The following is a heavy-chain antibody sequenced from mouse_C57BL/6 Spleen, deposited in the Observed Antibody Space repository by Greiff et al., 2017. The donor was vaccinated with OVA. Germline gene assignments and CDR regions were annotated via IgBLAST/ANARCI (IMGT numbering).Heavy chain of an antibody. CDR3: ARGGDPRDYFDY. V-gene: IGHV3-1*01. Sequence: DVQLQESGPGMVKPSQSLSLTCTVTGYSITSGYDWHWIRHFPGNKLEWMGYISYSGSTNYNPSLKSRISITHDTSKNHFFLKLNSVTTEDTATYYCARGGDPRDYFDYWGQGTTLTVSS. J-gene: IGHJ2*01. CDR2: ISYSGST. CDR1: GYSITSGYD. D-gene: IGHD3-3*01.